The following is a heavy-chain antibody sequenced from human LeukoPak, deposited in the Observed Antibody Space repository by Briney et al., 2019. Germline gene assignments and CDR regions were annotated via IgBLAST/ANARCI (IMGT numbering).Heavy chain of an antibody. CDR1: GFIFTNYA. D-gene: IGHD3-3*02. CDR2: ISYDGNDY. CDR3: AKDSQHLAIYYFDY. Sequence: GGSLRLSCAASGFIFTNYAMHWVRQAPGKGLEWVAVISYDGNDYHYADSVKGRFTISRDNSKNTLYLQMNSLRTEDTAFYYCAKDSQHLAIYYFDYWGQGTLVTVSS. V-gene: IGHV3-30*18. J-gene: IGHJ4*02.